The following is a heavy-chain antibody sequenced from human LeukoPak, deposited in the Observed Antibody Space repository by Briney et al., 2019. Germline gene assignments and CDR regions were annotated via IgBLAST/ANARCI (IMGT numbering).Heavy chain of an antibody. Sequence: SGTLSLTCAVSGGSISSSNWWSWVRQPPGKGLEWIGEIYHSGSTNYNPSLKSRVTISVDKSKNQFSLKLSSVTAADTAVYYCARGCIAVARSAAFDPWGQGTLVTVSS. CDR2: IYHSGST. CDR1: GGSISSSNW. J-gene: IGHJ5*02. V-gene: IGHV4-4*02. D-gene: IGHD6-19*01. CDR3: ARGCIAVARSAAFDP.